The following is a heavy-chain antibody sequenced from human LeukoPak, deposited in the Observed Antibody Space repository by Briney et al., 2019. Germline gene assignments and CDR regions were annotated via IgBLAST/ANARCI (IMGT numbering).Heavy chain of an antibody. J-gene: IGHJ1*01. CDR1: GFTFSSYG. CDR2: ISNTGGST. D-gene: IGHD2-15*01. CDR3: AQQVGYCSSGSCYFTY. V-gene: IGHV3-23*01. Sequence: GGSLRLSCAASGFTFSSYGMHWVRQAPGKGLEWVSAISNTGGSTYYADSVKGRFTISRDKSKNTLSLQMNSLRAEDTAVYYCAQQVGYCSSGSCYFTYWGQGTLVTVSS.